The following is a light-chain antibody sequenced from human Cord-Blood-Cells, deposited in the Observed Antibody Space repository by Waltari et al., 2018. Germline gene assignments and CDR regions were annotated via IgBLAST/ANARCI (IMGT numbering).Light chain of an antibody. J-gene: IGLJ3*02. CDR3: SSYTSSSTLV. CDR2: EVS. CDR1: RSDVGGYTY. Sequence: QSALTQPASVSGSPGQSITLSCTGTRSDVGGYTYVSWYQQHPGKAPKLMIYEVSNRPSGVSNRFSGSKSGNTASLTISGLQAEDEADYYCSSYTSSSTLVFGGGTKLTVL. V-gene: IGLV2-14*01.